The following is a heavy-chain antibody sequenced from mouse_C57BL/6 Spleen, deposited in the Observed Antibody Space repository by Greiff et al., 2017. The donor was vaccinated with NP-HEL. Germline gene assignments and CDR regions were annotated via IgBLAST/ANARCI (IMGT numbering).Heavy chain of an antibody. V-gene: IGHV1-4*01. CDR1: GYTFTSYT. J-gene: IGHJ4*01. CDR3: ARSITTVVPLAMDY. D-gene: IGHD1-1*01. Sequence: QVQLQQSGAELARPGASVKMSCKASGYTFTSYTMHWVKQRPGQGLEWIGYINPSSGYTKYNQKFKDKATLTADKSSSPAYMQLSSLTSEDSAVYYCARSITTVVPLAMDYWGQGTSVTVSS. CDR2: INPSSGYT.